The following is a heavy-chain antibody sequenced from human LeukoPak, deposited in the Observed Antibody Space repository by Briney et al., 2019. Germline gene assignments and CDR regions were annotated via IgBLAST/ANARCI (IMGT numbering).Heavy chain of an antibody. CDR2: ISSSSXYX. V-gene: IGHV3-21*01. J-gene: IGHJ4*02. CDR1: GFTFSSYS. CDR3: XXXXXXXXXXXVDY. Sequence: GGSLRLSCAASGFTFSSYSMNWVRQAPGKGLEWVXSISSSSXYXXXXXXXXXXFTISRDNAKNSLYLQMSSLRAEDTAVYYCXXXXXXXXXXXVDYWGQGTLXXVSS.